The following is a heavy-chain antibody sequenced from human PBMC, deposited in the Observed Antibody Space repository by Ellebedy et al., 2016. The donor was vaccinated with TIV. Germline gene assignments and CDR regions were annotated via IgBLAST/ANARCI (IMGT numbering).Heavy chain of an antibody. CDR1: GGTFSSYA. J-gene: IGHJ2*01. Sequence: SVKVSCXASGGTFSSYAISWVRQAPGQGLEWMGGIIPIFGTANYAQKFQGRVTITADKSTSTAYMELSSLRSEDTAVYYCAGGVGVVTYNPSYWYFDLWGRGTLVTVSS. CDR2: IIPIFGTA. D-gene: IGHD4-23*01. CDR3: AGGVGVVTYNPSYWYFDL. V-gene: IGHV1-69*06.